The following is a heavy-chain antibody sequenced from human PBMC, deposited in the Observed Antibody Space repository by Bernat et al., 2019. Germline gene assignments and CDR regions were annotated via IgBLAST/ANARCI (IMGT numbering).Heavy chain of an antibody. CDR1: GGSISGYY. D-gene: IGHD6-6*01. CDR3: TRARSSNSYEDDC. CDR2: IYSGST. Sequence: QVQLQESGPGLVKPSETLSLTCTVSGGSISGYYWNWIRQPPGKGLEWIGYIYSGSTDYNPSLKSRVTLSVDKSKNPFSLKIMSVTAADTAVYYCTRARSSNSYEDDCWGQGTLVTVSS. V-gene: IGHV4-59*01. J-gene: IGHJ4*02.